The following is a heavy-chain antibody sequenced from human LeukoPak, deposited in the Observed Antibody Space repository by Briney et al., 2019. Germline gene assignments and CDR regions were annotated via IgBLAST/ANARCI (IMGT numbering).Heavy chain of an antibody. J-gene: IGHJ4*02. CDR1: GASMNHYF. CDR2: IYSSGST. Sequence: SETLSLICNVSGASMNHYFWGWIRQPPGKGLEWIGYIYSSGSTSYNPSLKSRLTLSLDTSKKQFSLRLSSVTATNTAVYYCARDPFDYWGQGTLVTVSS. V-gene: IGHV4-59*12. CDR3: ARDPFDY.